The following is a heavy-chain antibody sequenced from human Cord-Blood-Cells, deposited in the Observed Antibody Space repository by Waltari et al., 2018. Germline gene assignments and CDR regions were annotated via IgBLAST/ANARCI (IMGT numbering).Heavy chain of an antibody. Sequence: QVQLVQSGAEVKKPGASVKVSCKVSGSTLPDLSMHWVRQVPGKGLEWMGGLEPEDGETSEAQKFQGRVTMTKDTATDTAYMGLSSLRSEDTAVYYCATTRDGGGATLYYYYYGMDVWGQGTTVTVSS. D-gene: IGHD1-26*01. J-gene: IGHJ6*02. CDR2: LEPEDGET. V-gene: IGHV1-24*01. CDR1: GSTLPDLS. CDR3: ATTRDGGGATLYYYYYGMDV.